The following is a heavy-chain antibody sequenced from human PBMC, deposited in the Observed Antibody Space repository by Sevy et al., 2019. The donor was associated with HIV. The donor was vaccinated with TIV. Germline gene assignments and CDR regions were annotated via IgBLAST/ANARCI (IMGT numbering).Heavy chain of an antibody. Sequence: GGSLRLSCTASGFYFGIHWVRQAPGKGLEWVALIRYDGINKDYADSVKGRFTISRDNSKNTVVLQMSSLRAEDTGMYYCARWGNSSGIDYWGQGPLVTVSS. CDR1: GFYFG. D-gene: IGHD3-22*01. CDR2: IRYDGINK. J-gene: IGHJ4*02. V-gene: IGHV3-33*01. CDR3: ARWGNSSGIDY.